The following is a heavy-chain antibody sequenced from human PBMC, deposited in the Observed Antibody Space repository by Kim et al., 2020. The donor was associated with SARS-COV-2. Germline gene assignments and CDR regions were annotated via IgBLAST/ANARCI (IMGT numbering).Heavy chain of an antibody. J-gene: IGHJ4*02. Sequence: SETLSLTCAVYGGSFSGYYWSWLRQPPGKGLEWIGEINHSGSTNYNPSLKSRVTISVYTSKNQFSLKLSSVTAADTAVYHCARGLAAARYWPYWGPGTLVTVSS. CDR2: INHSGST. V-gene: IGHV4-34*01. CDR3: ARGLAAARYWPY. D-gene: IGHD6-13*01. CDR1: GGSFSGYY.